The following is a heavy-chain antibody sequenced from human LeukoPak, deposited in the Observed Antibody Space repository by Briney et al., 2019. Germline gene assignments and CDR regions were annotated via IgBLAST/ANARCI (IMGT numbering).Heavy chain of an antibody. CDR1: GFTFSSFA. V-gene: IGHV3-23*01. D-gene: IGHD7-27*01. CDR2: ISGSGGST. Sequence: GGSLRLSCAASGFTFSSFAMSWVRQAPGKGLEWVSAISGSGGSTYYADSVKGRFTISRDNSKNTLYLQMNSLRAEDTAVYYCAKGTDWGSYYYYMDVWGKGTTVTVSS. J-gene: IGHJ6*03. CDR3: AKGTDWGSYYYYMDV.